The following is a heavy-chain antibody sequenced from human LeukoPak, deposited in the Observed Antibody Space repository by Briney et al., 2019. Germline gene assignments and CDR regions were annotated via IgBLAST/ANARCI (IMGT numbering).Heavy chain of an antibody. CDR2: INPNSGGT. CDR1: GYTLTGYY. J-gene: IGHJ4*02. Sequence: ASVKVSCKASGYTLTGYYMHWVRQAPGQGLEWMGWINPNSGGTNYAQKFQGRVTMTRDTSISTAYMELSRLRSDDTAVYYCARGSLGYYYLMSYYFDYWGQGTLVTVSS. D-gene: IGHD3-22*01. V-gene: IGHV1-2*02. CDR3: ARGSLGYYYLMSYYFDY.